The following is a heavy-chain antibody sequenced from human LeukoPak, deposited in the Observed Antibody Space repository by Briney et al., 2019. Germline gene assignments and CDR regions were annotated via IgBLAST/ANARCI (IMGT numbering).Heavy chain of an antibody. J-gene: IGHJ6*04. CDR1: GGSISSDGYS. CDR2: VYHSGSA. CDR3: ARVHYDVLTGYLGGMDV. Sequence: SQTLSHTCAVSGGSISSDGYSWTWIRQSPTKGLEWIGYVYHSGSAYYNPSFESRVTMSADRSKNQFSLKLSSVTAADTAVYYCARVHYDVLTGYLGGMDVWGKGTTVTVSS. D-gene: IGHD3-9*01. V-gene: IGHV4-30-2*06.